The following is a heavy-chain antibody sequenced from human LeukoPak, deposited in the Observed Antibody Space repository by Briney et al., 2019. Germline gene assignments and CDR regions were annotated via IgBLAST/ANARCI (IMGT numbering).Heavy chain of an antibody. J-gene: IGHJ4*02. V-gene: IGHV4-59*01. Sequence: SETLSLTCTVSGGSISSYYWSWIRQPPGKGLEWIGYIYYSGSTNYNPSLKSRVTISVDTSKNQFSLKLSSVTAADTAVYYCASAVGGSYSSTYYFDYWGQGTLVTVSS. CDR1: GGSISSYY. CDR2: IYYSGST. CDR3: ASAVGGSYSSTYYFDY. D-gene: IGHD1-26*01.